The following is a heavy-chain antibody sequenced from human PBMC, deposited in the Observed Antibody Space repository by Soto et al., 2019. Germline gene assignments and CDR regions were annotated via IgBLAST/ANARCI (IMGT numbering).Heavy chain of an antibody. J-gene: IGHJ3*01. Sequence: QVQLVQSGAEVKKPGASVKVSCKASGYTFTSYGISWVRQAPGQGLEWMGWISAYNGNTIYAQKVQGRVSMTTDTSTSTAYMELRSLSSDDTAVYHCARVNYDNGHAFDVWGQGTMVTVSS. CDR1: GYTFTSYG. CDR3: ARVNYDNGHAFDV. D-gene: IGHD3-22*01. V-gene: IGHV1-18*01. CDR2: ISAYNGNT.